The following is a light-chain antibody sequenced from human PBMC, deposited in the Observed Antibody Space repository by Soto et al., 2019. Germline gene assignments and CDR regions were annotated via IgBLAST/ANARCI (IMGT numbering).Light chain of an antibody. CDR3: QQYGNSVPFT. V-gene: IGKV3-20*01. J-gene: IGKJ2*01. CDR2: GVS. CDR1: QSIISSY. Sequence: EVALTQSPGTLSLSPGEGATLSCRASQSIISSYLAWYQHKPGQAPRLLIYGVSSRATGVPDRFSGSGSGTDFTLTISRLEPEDFAVYYCQQYGNSVPFTFGQGTKLEIK.